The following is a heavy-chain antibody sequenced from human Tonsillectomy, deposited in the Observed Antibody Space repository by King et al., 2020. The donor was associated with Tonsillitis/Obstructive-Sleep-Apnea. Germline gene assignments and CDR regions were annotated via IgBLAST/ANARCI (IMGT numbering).Heavy chain of an antibody. CDR3: AKEYYISGYSSTWYRRKVHPDGGTCFDY. Sequence: VQLVESGGGLVQPGGSLRLSCAASGFTFSSYAMNWVRQAPGKGLEWVSVISGSDGITYYADSVKGRFTISRDNSKNTLYLQMNSLRAEDTAVYYCAKEYYISGYSSTWYRRKVHPDGGTCFDYWGQGALVTVSS. J-gene: IGHJ4*02. D-gene: IGHD6-13*01. CDR2: ISGSDGIT. V-gene: IGHV3-23*04. CDR1: GFTFSSYA.